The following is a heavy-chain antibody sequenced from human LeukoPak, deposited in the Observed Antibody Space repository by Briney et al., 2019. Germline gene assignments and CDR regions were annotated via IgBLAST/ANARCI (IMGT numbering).Heavy chain of an antibody. CDR1: GFTFSDYY. CDR3: ARETTLAVSFDY. J-gene: IGHJ4*02. CDR2: ISSSSDYT. D-gene: IGHD6-19*01. V-gene: IGHV3-11*06. Sequence: GGSLRLSCVASGFTFSDYYMSWIRQAPGKGLEWVSYISSSSDYTNYADSVRGRFTISRDNAKNSLYLQMNSLRAEDTAVYYCARETTLAVSFDYWGQGTLVTVSS.